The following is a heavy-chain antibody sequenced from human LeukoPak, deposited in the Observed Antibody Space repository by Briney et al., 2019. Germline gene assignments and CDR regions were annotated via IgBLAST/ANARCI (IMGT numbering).Heavy chain of an antibody. CDR1: GFTFSSYA. D-gene: IGHD2-15*01. J-gene: IGHJ4*02. V-gene: IGHV3-23*01. Sequence: GGSLRLSCAASGFTFSSYAMSWVRQAPGNGLEWVSAISGSGGSTYYADSVKGRFTISRDNSENTLYLQMNSLRAEDTAVYYCAKTHRYCSGGTCYLFDYWGQGTLVTVSS. CDR3: AKTHRYCSGGTCYLFDY. CDR2: ISGSGGST.